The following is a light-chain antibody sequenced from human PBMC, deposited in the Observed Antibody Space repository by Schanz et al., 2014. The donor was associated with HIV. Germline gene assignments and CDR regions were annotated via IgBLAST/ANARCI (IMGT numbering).Light chain of an antibody. Sequence: QSVLTQPPSVSGAPGQRVTISCTGSSSNIGAGYDVHWYQQLPGTAPKLLIYDNNKRPSGIPDRFSGSKSGTSATLGITGLQTGDEADYYCGIWDTSLNVVVFGGGTKLTVL. CDR3: GIWDTSLNVVV. V-gene: IGLV1-51*01. J-gene: IGLJ2*01. CDR1: SSNIGAGYD. CDR2: DNN.